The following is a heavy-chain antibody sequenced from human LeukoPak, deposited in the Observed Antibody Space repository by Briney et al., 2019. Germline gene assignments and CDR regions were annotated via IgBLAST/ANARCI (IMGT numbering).Heavy chain of an antibody. V-gene: IGHV3-21*01. CDR2: ISSLGRSYK. CDR1: GVTFTFYS. Sequence: GGSLRLSCAASGVTFTFYSMNWVRQAPGEGLEWISSISSLGRSYKYYADSVKGRFTISRDDAKNSLYLQMNSLRADDTAVYYCVRPSIDDYGDCGYWGQGTLVTVSS. J-gene: IGHJ4*02. CDR3: VRPSIDDYGDCGY. D-gene: IGHD4-17*01.